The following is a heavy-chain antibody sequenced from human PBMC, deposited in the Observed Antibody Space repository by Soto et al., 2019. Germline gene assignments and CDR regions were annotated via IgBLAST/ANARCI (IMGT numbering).Heavy chain of an antibody. Sequence: EVQLLESGGDLVQPWGSLRLSCAASGFNVGAFAVNWVRQAPGKGLEWVSGISVSDAFIYYADSVRGRFSISRDASENILYLQMNSLRVDDTALYYCTRETVAGITGLDYWGPGTLVTVSS. CDR2: ISVSDAFI. CDR3: TRETVAGITGLDY. D-gene: IGHD1-20*01. J-gene: IGHJ4*02. V-gene: IGHV3-23*01. CDR1: GFNVGAFA.